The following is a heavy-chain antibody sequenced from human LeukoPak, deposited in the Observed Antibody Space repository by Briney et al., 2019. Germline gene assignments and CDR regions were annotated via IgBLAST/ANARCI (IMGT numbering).Heavy chain of an antibody. V-gene: IGHV3-23*01. Sequence: GGSLRLSCAASGFTLSSYAMSWVRQAPGKGLEWVSAISGSGGSTYYADSVKGRFTISRDNSKNTLYLQMNSLRAEDTAVYYCAKVSDPYDYSNSPDYWGQGTLVTVSS. D-gene: IGHD4-4*01. CDR2: ISGSGGST. CDR3: AKVSDPYDYSNSPDY. J-gene: IGHJ4*02. CDR1: GFTLSSYA.